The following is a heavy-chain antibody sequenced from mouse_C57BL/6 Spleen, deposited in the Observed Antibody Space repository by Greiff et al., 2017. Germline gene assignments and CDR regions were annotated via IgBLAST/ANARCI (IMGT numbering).Heavy chain of an antibody. CDR2: ISSGSSTI. CDR3: AGRYYGVHYYAMDY. J-gene: IGHJ4*01. Sequence: EVMLVESGGGLVKPGGSLKLSCAASGFTFSDYGMHWVRQAPEKGLEWVAYISSGSSTIYYADTVKGRFTISRDNAKNTLFLQMTRLRSEDTAMYYCAGRYYGVHYYAMDYWGQGTSVTVSS. D-gene: IGHD1-1*01. CDR1: GFTFSDYG. V-gene: IGHV5-17*01.